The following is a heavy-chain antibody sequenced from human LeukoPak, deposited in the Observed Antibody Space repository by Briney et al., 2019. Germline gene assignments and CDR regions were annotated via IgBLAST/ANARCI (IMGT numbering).Heavy chain of an antibody. CDR3: AKDWATSSYDTSWPPSYMDV. J-gene: IGHJ6*03. CDR2: ISSSSSYI. Sequence: GGSLRLSCAASGFTFSSYGMNWVRQAPGKGLEWVSSISSSSSYIYYADSVKGRFTISRDNSKNTLYLQMNSLRVEDTAVYYCAKDWATSSYDTSWPPSYMDVWGKGTTVTISS. CDR1: GFTFSSYG. V-gene: IGHV3-21*01. D-gene: IGHD3-22*01.